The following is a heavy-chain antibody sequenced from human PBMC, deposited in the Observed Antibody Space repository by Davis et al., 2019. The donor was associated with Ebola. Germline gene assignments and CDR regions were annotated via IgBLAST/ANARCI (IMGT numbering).Heavy chain of an antibody. J-gene: IGHJ4*02. CDR3: SIAAAGTNDY. CDR2: IRSKANSYAT. V-gene: IGHV3-73*01. D-gene: IGHD6-13*01. Sequence: GESLKISCAASGFTFSCSAMHWVRQASGKGLECVGRIRSKANSYATAYAASVKGRFTISRDDSKNTAYLQMNSLKTEDTAVYYCSIAAAGTNDYWGQGTLVTVSS. CDR1: GFTFSCSA.